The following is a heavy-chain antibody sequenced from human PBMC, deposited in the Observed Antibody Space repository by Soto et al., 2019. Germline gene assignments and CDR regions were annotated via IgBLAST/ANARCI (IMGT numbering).Heavy chain of an antibody. D-gene: IGHD3-22*01. J-gene: IGHJ4*01. Sequence: GGSLRLSCAASGFTFSSYSMNWVRQAPGKGLEWVSSISSSSSYIYYADSVKGRFTISRDNAKNSLYLQMNSLRAEDTAVYYCARNYYDSSGIDIKFDYWGQGTLVTVSS. CDR2: ISSSSSYI. CDR3: ARNYYDSSGIDIKFDY. CDR1: GFTFSSYS. V-gene: IGHV3-21*01.